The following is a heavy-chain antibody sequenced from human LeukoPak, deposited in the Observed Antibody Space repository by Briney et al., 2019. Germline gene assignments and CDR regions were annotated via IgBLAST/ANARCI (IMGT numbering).Heavy chain of an antibody. Sequence: GGSLRLSCAASGFTFSSYEMNWVRQAPGKGLEWVSYISSSGSTIYYADSVKGRFTISRDNSKNTLYLQMNSLRAEDTAVYYCAKAPLERVGATYYFDYWGQGTLVTVSS. J-gene: IGHJ4*02. V-gene: IGHV3-48*03. D-gene: IGHD1-26*01. CDR2: ISSSGSTI. CDR1: GFTFSSYE. CDR3: AKAPLERVGATYYFDY.